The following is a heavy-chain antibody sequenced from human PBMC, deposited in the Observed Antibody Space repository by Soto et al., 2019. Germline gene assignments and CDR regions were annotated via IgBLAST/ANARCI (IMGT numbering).Heavy chain of an antibody. CDR3: VGGQYYFDY. Sequence: SGGGVVQPGNSLRLSCAASGFPFTAYGMHWVREGPGKGLEWVAVISYDGSNKFYADSVKGRFTISRDNSKNTLYLQMNSLRPEDTALYYCVGGQYYFDYRGQGTLVTVSS. CDR1: GFPFTAYG. V-gene: IGHV3-30*03. D-gene: IGHD3-10*01. J-gene: IGHJ4*02. CDR2: ISYDGSNK.